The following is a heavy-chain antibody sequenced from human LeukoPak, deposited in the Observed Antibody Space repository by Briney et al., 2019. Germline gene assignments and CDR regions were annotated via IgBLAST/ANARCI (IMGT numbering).Heavy chain of an antibody. CDR2: IYSSGST. V-gene: IGHV4-4*07. D-gene: IGHD3-10*01. CDR3: ARDPGSFGSGTRGAFDF. CDR1: GDSMRSFY. J-gene: IGHJ3*01. Sequence: SETLSLICSVSGDSMRSFYWSWIRQPAGKGLEWIGRIYSSGSTNYNPSLQSRVTMSLDMSKNYFSLKLTSLTVADTAVYYCARDPGSFGSGTRGAFDFWGRGTMVTVSS.